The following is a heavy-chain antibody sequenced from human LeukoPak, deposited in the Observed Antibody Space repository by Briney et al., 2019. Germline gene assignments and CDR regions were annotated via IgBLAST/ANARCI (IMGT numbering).Heavy chain of an antibody. J-gene: IGHJ4*02. Sequence: SETLSLTCTVSGGSVSGYCWSSIRQPPGKGLEWIAYIYYSGSTNYNPSLKSRVTISVDTSKTHFSLKLTSVTAADTAVYYCARGIYCSSTSCYYYFDYWGQGTLVTVSS. CDR3: ARGIYCSSTSCYYYFDY. CDR1: GGSVSGYC. V-gene: IGHV4-59*02. CDR2: IYYSGST. D-gene: IGHD2-2*01.